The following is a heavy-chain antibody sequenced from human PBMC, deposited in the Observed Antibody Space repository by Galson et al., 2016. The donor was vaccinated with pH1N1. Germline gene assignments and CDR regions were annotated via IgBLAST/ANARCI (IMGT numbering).Heavy chain of an antibody. J-gene: IGHJ4*02. CDR2: IHYSGTP. D-gene: IGHD2-8*01. CDR1: GGSISSETYY. CDR3: ARAGGILYDFDY. V-gene: IGHV4-39*07. Sequence: SETLSLTCSVSGGSISSETYYWGWIRQPPGKGLEWIGGIHYSGTPYHNPSLKSRVTLSVHTSKNQFSLKVTSVSAADTAVYYCARAGGILYDFDYWGQGSLVTVTS.